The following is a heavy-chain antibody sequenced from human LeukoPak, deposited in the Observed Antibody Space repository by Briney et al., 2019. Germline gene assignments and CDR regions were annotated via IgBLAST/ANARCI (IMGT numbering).Heavy chain of an antibody. Sequence: GGSLRLSCAASGFSFSYYAMHWVRQAPGKGLEWVAVIWYDGSNKYYAYSVKGRFTISRDNSKNTLYLQMNSLRAEDTAVYYCARDGAVYSSSSVGGLGYWGQGTLVTVSS. CDR2: IWYDGSNK. V-gene: IGHV3-33*08. J-gene: IGHJ4*02. CDR3: ARDGAVYSSSSVGGLGY. D-gene: IGHD6-6*01. CDR1: GFSFSYYA.